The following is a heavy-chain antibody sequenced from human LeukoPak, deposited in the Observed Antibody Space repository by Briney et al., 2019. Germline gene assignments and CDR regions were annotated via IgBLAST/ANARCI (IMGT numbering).Heavy chain of an antibody. V-gene: IGHV1-2*02. Sequence: ASVKVACQASGFTFTRYLIHELRQAPGQGLECMGWIHPNNCGTKYPQKLQVRVTMPRHTSLNTDYMALSRLRADDTDLCDLTRDGFYGAAFVSWGEGDLVTVSS. J-gene: IGHJ5*02. CDR2: IHPNNCGT. CDR1: GFTFTRYL. CDR3: TRDGFYGAAFVS. D-gene: IGHD2-21*01.